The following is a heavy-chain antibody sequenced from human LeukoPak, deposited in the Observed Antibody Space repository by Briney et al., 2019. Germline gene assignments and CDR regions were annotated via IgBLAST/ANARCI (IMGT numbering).Heavy chain of an antibody. V-gene: IGHV3-33*01. CDR3: ARDPATVTSYFDL. CDR2: IWFDGSKK. J-gene: IGHJ4*02. Sequence: GGSLRLSCVVSGFRFSRYGFHWLRQAPGKGLEWVAAIWFDGSKKYYADSVKGRFTISRDDSKSTLNLQMDSLRAEDTAVYYCARDPATVTSYFDLWGQGTLVTVSS. D-gene: IGHD4-17*01. CDR1: GFRFSRYG.